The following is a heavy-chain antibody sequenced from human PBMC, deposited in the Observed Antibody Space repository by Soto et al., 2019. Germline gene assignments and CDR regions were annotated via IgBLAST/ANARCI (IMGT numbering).Heavy chain of an antibody. CDR2: ISGSGIDI. D-gene: IGHD4-4*01. V-gene: IGHV3-21*01. CDR3: EGEGVTNYTDYYFDL. CDR1: GFAFYYYN. Sequence: GGSLRLSCAASGFAFYYYNMNWVRQAPGRGLEWVSSISGSGIDIHFTDSVKGRFTISRDNAKTSLYLQMDSLRPEDTAIYYCEGEGVTNYTDYYFDLWGHGAPVPVSS. J-gene: IGHJ4*01.